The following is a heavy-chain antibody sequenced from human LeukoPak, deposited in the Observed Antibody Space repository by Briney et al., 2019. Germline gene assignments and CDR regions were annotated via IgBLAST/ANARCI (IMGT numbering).Heavy chain of an antibody. V-gene: IGHV4-4*07. D-gene: IGHD2-15*01. Sequence: SETLSLTCTVSGGSISSYYWSWIRQPAGKGLEWIGRIYTSGSTGYNPSLKSRVTMSVDTSKNQFSLKLISVTAADTAVYYCARVDLRAAYFDYWGQGTLVTVSS. CDR1: GGSISSYY. J-gene: IGHJ4*02. CDR2: IYTSGST. CDR3: ARVDLRAAYFDY.